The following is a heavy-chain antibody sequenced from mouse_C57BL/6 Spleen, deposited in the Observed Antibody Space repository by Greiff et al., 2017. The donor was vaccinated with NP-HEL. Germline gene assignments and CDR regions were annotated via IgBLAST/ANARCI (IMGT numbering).Heavy chain of an antibody. D-gene: IGHD2-4*01. CDR3: ARSRDDSWFAY. CDR1: GYTFTSYG. J-gene: IGHJ3*01. CDR2: VYPRSGNT. V-gene: IGHV1-81*01. Sequence: VMLVESGAELARPGASVKLSCKASGYTFTSYGISWVKQRTGQGLEWIGEVYPRSGNTYYNEKFKGKATLTADKSSSTAYMELRSLTSEDSAVYFCARSRDDSWFAYWGQGTLVTVSA.